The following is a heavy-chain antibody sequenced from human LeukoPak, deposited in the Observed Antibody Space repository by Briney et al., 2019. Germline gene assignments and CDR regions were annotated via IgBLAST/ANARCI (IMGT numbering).Heavy chain of an antibody. V-gene: IGHV1-18*01. Sequence: ASVKVSCKASGHTFNSHGISWVRQAPGQGLEWMGWISTYNGYTNYAQKFQGRVAMTTDTSTRTAYMDLNSLRSDDTAVYYCARSDVLYASQGEARYFNHWGQGTLVTVSS. J-gene: IGHJ4*02. D-gene: IGHD3-16*01. CDR2: ISTYNGYT. CDR3: ARSDVLYASQGEARYFNH. CDR1: GHTFNSHG.